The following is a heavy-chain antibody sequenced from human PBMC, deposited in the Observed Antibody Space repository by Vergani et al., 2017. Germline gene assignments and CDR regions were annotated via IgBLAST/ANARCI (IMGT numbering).Heavy chain of an antibody. J-gene: IGHJ4*02. Sequence: EVQLVESGGGLVKPGGSLRLSCAASGFTFSSYSMNWVRQAPGKGLEWVSSISSSSSYIYYADSVKGRFTISRDNAKNSLYLQMNSLRAEDTAVNYCARWQYYDSSGYYSLDYWGQGTLVTVSS. CDR2: ISSSSSYI. CDR3: ARWQYYDSSGYYSLDY. CDR1: GFTFSSYS. D-gene: IGHD3-22*01. V-gene: IGHV3-21*01.